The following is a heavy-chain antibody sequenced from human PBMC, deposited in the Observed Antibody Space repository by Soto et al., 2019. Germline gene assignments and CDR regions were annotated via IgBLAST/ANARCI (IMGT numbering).Heavy chain of an antibody. J-gene: IGHJ4*02. Sequence: PRSLTCPVSGGSISRGESYCKRKPQPPGKGLEWIGYIYYSGSTYYNPSLKSRVTISVDTSKNQFSLKLSSVTAADTAVYYCAKSGYDRINLGFDYGGQGTLVTVSS. V-gene: IGHV4-30-4*01. D-gene: IGHD5-12*01. CDR1: GGSISRGESY. CDR2: IYYSGST. CDR3: AKSGYDRINLGFDY.